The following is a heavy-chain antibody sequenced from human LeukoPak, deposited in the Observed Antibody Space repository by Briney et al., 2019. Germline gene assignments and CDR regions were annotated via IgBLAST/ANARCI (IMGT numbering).Heavy chain of an antibody. Sequence: GGSLRLSCAASGFTFGSYAMSWVRQAPGKGLEWVSAISGSGGSTYYADSVKGRFTISRDNSKNTLYLQMNSLRAEDTAVYYCAKEKADLSSSWYEAKDYWGQGTLVTVSS. D-gene: IGHD6-13*01. CDR3: AKEKADLSSSWYEAKDY. CDR2: ISGSGGST. V-gene: IGHV3-23*01. CDR1: GFTFGSYA. J-gene: IGHJ4*02.